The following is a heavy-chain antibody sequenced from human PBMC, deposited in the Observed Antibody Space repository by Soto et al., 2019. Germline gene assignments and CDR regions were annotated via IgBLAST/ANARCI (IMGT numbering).Heavy chain of an antibody. D-gene: IGHD1-20*01. V-gene: IGHV3-21*01. Sequence: EVQLVESGGGLVKPGGSLRLSCAASGFTFSSYSMNWVRQAPGKGLEWVSSISSSSSYIYYADSVKGRFTISRDNAKNTLYLQMNSLSAEDTAVYYCARDLSEGGVNWNVFYYYYYYMDVWGKGTTVTVSS. CDR2: ISSSSSYI. CDR1: GFTFSSYS. J-gene: IGHJ6*03. CDR3: ARDLSEGGVNWNVFYYYYYYMDV.